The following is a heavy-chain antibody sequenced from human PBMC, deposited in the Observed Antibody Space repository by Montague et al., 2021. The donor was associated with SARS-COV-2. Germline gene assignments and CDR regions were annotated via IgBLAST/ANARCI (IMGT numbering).Heavy chain of an antibody. CDR3: ARQDAWAYCGDECYRGWFDS. CDR2: IFYNGST. D-gene: IGHD2-21*01. V-gene: IGHV4-59*01. CDR1: FGSISTYY. Sequence: SETLSLTCTVSFGSISTYYWSWIRQPPGKGLEWIGFIFYNGSTKYNPSLKRRVSISLDTSKNQFSLKLSSVTAAGTAVYYCARQDAWAYCGDECYRGWFDSWGQGTLVTGSS. J-gene: IGHJ5*01.